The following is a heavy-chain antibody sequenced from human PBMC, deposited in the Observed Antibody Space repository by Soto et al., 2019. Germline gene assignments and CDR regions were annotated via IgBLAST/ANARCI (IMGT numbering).Heavy chain of an antibody. V-gene: IGHV4-4*02. CDR3: VSGYSSGGSNFAL. CDR2: IYHSGST. J-gene: IGHJ4*02. D-gene: IGHD6-19*01. Sequence: SETLSLTCAVSGGSISSSNWWSWVRQPPGKGLEWIGEIYHSGSTNYNPSLKSRVTISLDTSKNQFSLKMSSVPAADTAGYYCVSGYSSGGSNFALGGQGPRVTVS. CDR1: GGSISSSNW.